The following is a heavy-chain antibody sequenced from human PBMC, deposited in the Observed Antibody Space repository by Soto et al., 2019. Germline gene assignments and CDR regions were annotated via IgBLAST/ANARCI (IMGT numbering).Heavy chain of an antibody. CDR2: IYYSGST. J-gene: IGHJ6*03. Sequence: SETLSLTCTVSGGSISSYYWSWIRQPPGKGLEWIGYIYYSGSTNYNPSLKSRVTISVDTSKNQFSLKLSSVTAADTAVYYCARVGSKRDYYYYYMDVWGKGTTVTVSS. D-gene: IGHD3-16*01. CDR1: GGSISSYY. V-gene: IGHV4-59*01. CDR3: ARVGSKRDYYYYYMDV.